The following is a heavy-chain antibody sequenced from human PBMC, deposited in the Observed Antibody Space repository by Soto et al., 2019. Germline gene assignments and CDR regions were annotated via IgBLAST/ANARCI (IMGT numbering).Heavy chain of an antibody. V-gene: IGHV3-21*01. D-gene: IGHD2-21*01. J-gene: IGHJ4*02. CDR3: ERVPDGEANY. CDR1: GFTFSSYS. Sequence: EVQLVESGGGLVKPGGSLRLSCAASGFTFSSYSMNWVRQAPGKGLEWVSSISSSSSYIYYADSVKGRFTISRDNAKNSLYLQMNSVRAEATAVYYCERVPDGEANYWGQGTLVTVSS. CDR2: ISSSSSYI.